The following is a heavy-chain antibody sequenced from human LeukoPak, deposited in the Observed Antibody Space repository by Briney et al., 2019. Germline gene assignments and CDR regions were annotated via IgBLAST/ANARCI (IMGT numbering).Heavy chain of an antibody. Sequence: SETLSLTCTVSGGSISSFYWSWIRQPPGKGLEWIGYIYYSGSTNYNPSLKSRVAISVDTSKNQFSLKLSSVTAADTAVYYCARARYYYYYYMDVWGKGTTVTISS. J-gene: IGHJ6*03. CDR3: ARARYYYYYYMDV. CDR1: GGSISSFY. V-gene: IGHV4-59*01. CDR2: IYYSGST.